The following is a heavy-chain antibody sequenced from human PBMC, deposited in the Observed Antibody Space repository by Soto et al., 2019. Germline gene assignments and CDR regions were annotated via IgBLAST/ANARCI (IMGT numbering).Heavy chain of an antibody. D-gene: IGHD4-17*01. Sequence: SLRLSCAASGFTFSSYAMSWVRQAPGKGLEWVSAISGSGGSTYYADSVKGRFTISRDNSKNTLYLQMNSLRAEDTAVYYCAKDTGDYGDFNYYYYMDVWGKGTTVTVS. J-gene: IGHJ6*03. CDR3: AKDTGDYGDFNYYYYMDV. CDR1: GFTFSSYA. CDR2: ISGSGGST. V-gene: IGHV3-23*01.